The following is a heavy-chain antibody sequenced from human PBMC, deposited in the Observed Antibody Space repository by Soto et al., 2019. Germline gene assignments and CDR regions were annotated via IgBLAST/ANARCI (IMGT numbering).Heavy chain of an antibody. Sequence: QITLKESGPTLVKPTQTLTLTGTFSGFSLSTSCVGVAWIRQPPVKALEWLVLIYWDDDTRYSPSLKSRVTITKHPYKMQVVLTMTKVDPVDTATYGLALFTMTRGAAFDNWGQGALVTVSS. J-gene: IGHJ4*02. CDR2: IYWDDDT. CDR1: GFSLSTSCVG. CDR3: ALFTMTRGAAFDN. V-gene: IGHV2-5*02. D-gene: IGHD3-10*01.